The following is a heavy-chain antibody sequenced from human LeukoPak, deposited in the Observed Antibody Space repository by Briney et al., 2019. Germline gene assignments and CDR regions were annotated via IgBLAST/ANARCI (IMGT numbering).Heavy chain of an antibody. D-gene: IGHD3-16*01. J-gene: IGHJ3*02. CDR2: IEKTSSTI. CDR1: GFIFNAYD. Sequence: PGGSLRLSCAASGFIFNAYDMNWVRQAPGKGLEWLSFIEKTSSTIYYADSVKGRFTISRDNARNSLHLQLNSLRDEDTALYYCVRDRMGGAFDIWGQGTMVTISS. V-gene: IGHV3-48*02. CDR3: VRDRMGGAFDI.